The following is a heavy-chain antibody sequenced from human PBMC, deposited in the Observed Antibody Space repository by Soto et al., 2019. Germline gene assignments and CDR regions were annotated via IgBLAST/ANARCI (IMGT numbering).Heavy chain of an antibody. CDR2: AAYSGGT. CDR3: AKVVVGATSHSDFDS. D-gene: IGHD2-15*01. CDR1: GGSIANNNYF. Sequence: PSETLSLTCTVPGGSIANNNYFWGWVRQPPGKGLEWIGSAAYSGGTYKNPSLKSRVTVSVDTSKNQFSLKLTSVTAADTAVYYCAKVVVGATSHSDFDSWGQGTLVTVSS. J-gene: IGHJ4*02. V-gene: IGHV4-39*01.